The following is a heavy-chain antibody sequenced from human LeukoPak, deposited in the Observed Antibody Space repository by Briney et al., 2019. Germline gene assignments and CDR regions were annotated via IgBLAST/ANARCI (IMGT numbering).Heavy chain of an antibody. J-gene: IGHJ4*02. CDR3: ARGENLWFGEFPD. CDR2: ISSSGDYP. Sequence: GGSLRLSCAASGFTFNSYAMNWVRQAPGKGLEWVSFISSSGDYPYYADSVKGRFTISRDNAKNSLYLQMNRLRAEDTAVYYCARGENLWFGEFPDWGQGTLVTVSS. CDR1: GFTFNSYA. V-gene: IGHV3-21*06. D-gene: IGHD3-10*01.